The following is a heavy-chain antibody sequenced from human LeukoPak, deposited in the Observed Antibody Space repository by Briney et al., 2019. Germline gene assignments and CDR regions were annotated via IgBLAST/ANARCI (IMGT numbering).Heavy chain of an antibody. D-gene: IGHD5-18*01. CDR3: ARGPSHSYGAFDI. V-gene: IGHV5-51*01. J-gene: IGHJ3*02. CDR1: GYSFTSYW. Sequence: GESLKISCKGSGYSFTSYWTGWVRQMPGKGLGWMGIIYPGDSDTRYSPSFQGQVTISADKSISTAYLQWSSLKASDTAMYYCARGPSHSYGAFDIWGQGTMVTVSS. CDR2: IYPGDSDT.